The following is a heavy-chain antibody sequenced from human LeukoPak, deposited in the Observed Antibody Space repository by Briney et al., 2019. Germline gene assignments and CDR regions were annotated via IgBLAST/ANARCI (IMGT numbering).Heavy chain of an antibody. CDR1: GGSFSGYY. CDR3: ARRRSITMIVVVSKHYFDY. J-gene: IGHJ4*02. V-gene: IGHV4-34*01. Sequence: PSETLSLTCAVYGGSFSGYYWSWIRQPPGKGLEWIGEINHSGSTNYNPSLKSRVTISVDTSKNQFSLKLSSVTAADTAVYYCARRRSITMIVVVSKHYFDYWGRGTLVTVSS. CDR2: INHSGST. D-gene: IGHD3-22*01.